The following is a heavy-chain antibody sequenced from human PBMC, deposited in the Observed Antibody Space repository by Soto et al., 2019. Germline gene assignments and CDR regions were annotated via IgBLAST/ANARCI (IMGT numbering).Heavy chain of an antibody. CDR1: GGSISSGDYS. CDR2: IYYGGST. Sequence: SETLSLTYAVSGGSISSGDYSWNWIRQPPGKGLEWIGYIYYGGSTYYNPSLQSRVTMSVDRSRNQFSLKLSSVTAADTAVYYCAREKVGANDYWGQGTLVTVSS. CDR3: AREKVGANDY. D-gene: IGHD1-26*01. V-gene: IGHV4-30-2*01. J-gene: IGHJ4*02.